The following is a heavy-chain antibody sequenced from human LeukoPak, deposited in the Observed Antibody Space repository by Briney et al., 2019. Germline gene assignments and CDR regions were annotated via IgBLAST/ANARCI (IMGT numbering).Heavy chain of an antibody. J-gene: IGHJ3*02. V-gene: IGHV3-64*01. Sequence: PAGSLRLSCAASGFTFSSYAMHWVRQAPGKGLEYVSAISSNGGSTYYANPVKGRFTISKENSKNTLYLQMGSLRAEDMAVYYCARTTVTTHLEDAFDIWGQGTMVTVSS. CDR1: GFTFSSYA. CDR3: ARTTVTTHLEDAFDI. D-gene: IGHD4-17*01. CDR2: ISSNGGST.